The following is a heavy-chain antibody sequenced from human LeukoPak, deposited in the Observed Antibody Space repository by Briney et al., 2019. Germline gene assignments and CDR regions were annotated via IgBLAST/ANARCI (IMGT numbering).Heavy chain of an antibody. CDR1: GGSISSYY. J-gene: IGHJ4*02. V-gene: IGHV4-59*08. CDR3: ARLSDATLYGGNSEFDY. Sequence: SETLSLTCTVSGGSISSYYWSWIRQPPGKGLEWIGYIYYSGSTNYNPSLKSRVTISVDTSKNQFSLKLSSVTAADTAVYYCARLSDATLYGGNSEFDYWGQGTLVTVSS. D-gene: IGHD4-23*01. CDR2: IYYSGST.